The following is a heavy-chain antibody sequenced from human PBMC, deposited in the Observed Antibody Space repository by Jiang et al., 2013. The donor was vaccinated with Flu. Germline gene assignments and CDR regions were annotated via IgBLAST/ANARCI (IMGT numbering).Heavy chain of an antibody. Sequence: APGQGLEWMGWINTNTGNPTYAQGFTGRFVFSLDTSVSTAYLQISSLKAEDTAVYYCARDAWIQLWEYYYYYYGMDVWGQGTTVTVSS. J-gene: IGHJ6*02. CDR2: INTNTGNP. CDR3: ARDAWIQLWEYYYYYYGMDV. D-gene: IGHD5-18*01. V-gene: IGHV7-4-1*02.